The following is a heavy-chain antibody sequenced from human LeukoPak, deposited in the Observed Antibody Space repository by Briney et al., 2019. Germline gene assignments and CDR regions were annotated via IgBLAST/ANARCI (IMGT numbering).Heavy chain of an antibody. CDR1: GGSISSYY. D-gene: IGHD3-9*01. J-gene: IGHJ6*03. Sequence: SETLSLTCNVSGGSISSYYWTWIRQPPGKGLEWVGYMYSSGSTDYNPSLKSRVTISLDTSKRQISLKLTSVTAADTAVYYCARGKNILTGYPQTRYYYYMDVWGKGTTVTVSS. V-gene: IGHV4-59*01. CDR3: ARGKNILTGYPQTRYYYYMDV. CDR2: MYSSGST.